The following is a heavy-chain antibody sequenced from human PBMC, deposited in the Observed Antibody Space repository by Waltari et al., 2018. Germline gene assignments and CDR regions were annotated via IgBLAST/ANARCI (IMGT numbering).Heavy chain of an antibody. D-gene: IGHD6-6*01. Sequence: QLQLQESGPGLVKPSETLSLTCTVPGGSISSSSYYWGWIRQPPGKGLEWIGSIYYSGSTYYNPSLKSRVTISVDTSKNQFSLKLSSVTAADTAVYYCAFGRSSSSIYYYYGMDVWGQGTTVTVSS. V-gene: IGHV4-39*01. CDR2: IYYSGST. CDR3: AFGRSSSSIYYYYGMDV. CDR1: GGSISSSSYY. J-gene: IGHJ6*02.